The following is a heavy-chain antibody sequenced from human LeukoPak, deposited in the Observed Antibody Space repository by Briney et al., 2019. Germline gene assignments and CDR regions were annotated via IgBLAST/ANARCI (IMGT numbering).Heavy chain of an antibody. D-gene: IGHD6-19*01. V-gene: IGHV1-69*01. J-gene: IGHJ1*01. CDR3: ASRAVAGKGRYFQH. CDR1: GGTFSSYA. CDR2: IIPIFGTA. Sequence: ASVKVSCKASGGTFSSYAISWMRQAPGQGLEWMGGIIPIFGTANYAQKFQGRVTITADESTSTAYMELSSLRSEDTAVYYCASRAVAGKGRYFQHWGQGTLVTVSS.